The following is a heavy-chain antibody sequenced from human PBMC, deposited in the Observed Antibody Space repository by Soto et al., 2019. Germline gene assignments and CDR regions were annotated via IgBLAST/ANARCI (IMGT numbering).Heavy chain of an antibody. V-gene: IGHV3-66*01. Sequence: GGSLRLSCAASGFTVSSNYMSWVRQAPGKGLEWVSVIYSGGSTYYADSVKGRFTISRDNSKNTLYLQMNSLRAEDTAVYYCARPEYSSSSVRLDYYYYMDVWGKGTTVTVSS. D-gene: IGHD6-6*01. J-gene: IGHJ6*03. CDR2: IYSGGST. CDR1: GFTVSSNY. CDR3: ARPEYSSSSVRLDYYYYMDV.